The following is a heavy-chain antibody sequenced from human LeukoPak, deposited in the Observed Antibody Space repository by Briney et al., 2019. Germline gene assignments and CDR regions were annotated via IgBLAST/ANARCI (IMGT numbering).Heavy chain of an antibody. D-gene: IGHD3-22*01. V-gene: IGHV1-2*02. CDR3: ATIDYYDSGGYYYYFDY. CDR1: GYTFTGYY. CDR2: INPNSGGT. J-gene: IGHJ4*02. Sequence: ASVKVSCKASGYTFTGYYMHWVRQAPGQGLEWMGWINPNSGGTNYAQNFQGRVTMTRDTSISTAYMELSRLRSDDTAVYYCATIDYYDSGGYYYYFDYWGQGTLVTVPS.